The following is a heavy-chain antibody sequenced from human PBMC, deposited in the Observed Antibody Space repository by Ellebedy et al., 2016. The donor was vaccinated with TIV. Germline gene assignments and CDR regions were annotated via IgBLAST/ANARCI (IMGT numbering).Heavy chain of an antibody. CDR2: ISSNSGNK. CDR1: GFTFSSYN. Sequence: GESLKISCAASGFTFSSYNMNWVRQAPGKGLEWVSSISSNSGNKYCADSVEGRFTISRDNARNSQYLQMNSLRAEDTAVYYCARDLHFDFDYWGQGSLVSVSS. V-gene: IGHV3-21*01. J-gene: IGHJ4*02. CDR3: ARDLHFDFDY.